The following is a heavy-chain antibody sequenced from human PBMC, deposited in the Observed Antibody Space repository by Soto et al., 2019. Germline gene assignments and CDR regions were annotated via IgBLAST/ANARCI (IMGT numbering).Heavy chain of an antibody. J-gene: IGHJ4*02. CDR1: GFSLSTGAVG. V-gene: IGHV2-5*01. D-gene: IGHD2-2*03. CDR2: VYYNDDI. CDR3: AHGRSVGSTYYFEY. Sequence: QITLKESGPTLVKPTQTLTLTCTFSGFSLSTGAVGVGWIRQPPGEALEWLALVYYNDDIRYSPSLKDRLTITKDTSKNRVVLTLTNMDLVDTATYFCAHGRSVGSTYYFEYWGQGTLVTVSS.